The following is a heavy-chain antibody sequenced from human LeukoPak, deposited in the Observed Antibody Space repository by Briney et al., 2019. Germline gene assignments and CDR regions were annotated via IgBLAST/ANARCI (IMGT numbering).Heavy chain of an antibody. J-gene: IGHJ4*02. V-gene: IGHV1-2*06. Sequence: GASVKVSCKAAGYTFAHHGICWVRQAPGQGLEWMGRINPNSGGTNYAQKFQGRVTMTRDTSISTAYMELSRLRSDDTAVYYCARDGPGDSYGYLSDHWGQGTLVTVSS. D-gene: IGHD5-18*01. CDR2: INPNSGGT. CDR3: ARDGPGDSYGYLSDH. CDR1: GYTFAHHG.